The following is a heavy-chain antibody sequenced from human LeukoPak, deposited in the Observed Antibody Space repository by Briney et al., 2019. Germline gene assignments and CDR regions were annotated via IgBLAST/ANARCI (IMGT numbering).Heavy chain of an antibody. CDR3: AKDWWLTAAGTGRYYYYYGMDV. Sequence: GGSLRHSCAASGFTFSSYGMHWVRKAPGQGLAWVAVISYDGSNKYYADSVKGRLTISRDNSKNTLYLQMNSLRAEDTAVYYCAKDWWLTAAGTGRYYYYYGMDVWGQGTTVTVSS. CDR1: GFTFSSYG. CDR2: ISYDGSNK. J-gene: IGHJ6*02. D-gene: IGHD6-13*01. V-gene: IGHV3-30*18.